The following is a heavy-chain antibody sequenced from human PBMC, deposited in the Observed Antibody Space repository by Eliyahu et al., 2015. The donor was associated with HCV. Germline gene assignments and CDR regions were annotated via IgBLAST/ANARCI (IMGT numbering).Heavy chain of an antibody. D-gene: IGHD4-17*01. CDR3: ARRHNSGYDLRDYGDYYFDY. V-gene: IGHV4-39*01. Sequence: QLQLQESGPGLVKPSETLSLTCTVSGGSISSSSYXWXWIRQPPGKGLEWIGSIYYSGSTYYNPSLKSRVTISVDTSKNQFSLKLSSVTAADTAVYYCARRHNSGYDLRDYGDYYFDYWGQGTLVTVSS. J-gene: IGHJ4*02. CDR2: IYYSGST. CDR1: GGSISSSSYX.